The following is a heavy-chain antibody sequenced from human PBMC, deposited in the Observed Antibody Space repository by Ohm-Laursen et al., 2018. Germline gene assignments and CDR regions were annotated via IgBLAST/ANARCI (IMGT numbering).Heavy chain of an antibody. V-gene: IGHV3-23*01. Sequence: SLRLSCSASGFTFSSHGINWVRQAPGKGLEWVSGISGSGDTTYYADSVKGRFTISRDDSKNTMFLQMNSLRAEDTAVYYCAKDRGYWGQGTLVTVSS. CDR3: AKDRGY. J-gene: IGHJ4*02. CDR1: GFTFSSHG. CDR2: ISGSGDTT.